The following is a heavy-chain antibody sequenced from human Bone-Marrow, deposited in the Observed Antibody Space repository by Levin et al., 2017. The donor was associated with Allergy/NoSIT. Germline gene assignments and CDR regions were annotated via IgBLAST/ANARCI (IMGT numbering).Heavy chain of an antibody. CDR3: AKNRESSDQETGIED. V-gene: IGHV3-9*01. J-gene: IGHJ4*02. CDR1: GFSFDDHA. CDR2: ISWNGGSS. D-gene: IGHD3-16*01. Sequence: GGSLRLSCVASGFSFDDHAMHWVRQRPGKGLEWVSFISWNGGSSGYADSVKGRFTISRDNAKRSLYLQMNSLRVEDSALYICAKNRESSDQETGIEDWGQGTLVTVSP.